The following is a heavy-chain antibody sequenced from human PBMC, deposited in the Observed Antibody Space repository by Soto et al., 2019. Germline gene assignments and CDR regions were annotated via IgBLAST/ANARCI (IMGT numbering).Heavy chain of an antibody. CDR3: ARTPTVIYDFWSGIREDYFDY. Sequence: GASVKVSCKASGYTFTSYYMHWVRQAPGQGLEWMGIINPSGGSTSYAQKFQGRVTMTRDTSTSTVYMELSSLRSEDTAVYYCARTPTVIYDFWSGIREDYFDYWGQGTLVTVSS. CDR2: INPSGGST. V-gene: IGHV1-46*01. D-gene: IGHD3-3*01. CDR1: GYTFTSYY. J-gene: IGHJ4*02.